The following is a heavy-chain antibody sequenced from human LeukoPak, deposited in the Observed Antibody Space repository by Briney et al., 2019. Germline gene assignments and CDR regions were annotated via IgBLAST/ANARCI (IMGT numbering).Heavy chain of an antibody. CDR1: GYSISSGYY. J-gene: IGHJ4*02. CDR2: IYHSGST. V-gene: IGHV4-38-2*02. CDR3: TRPYYYDSSGSPDY. Sequence: SETLSLTCTVSGYSISSGYYWGWIRPPPGKGLEWIGNIYHSGSTYYNPSLKSRVTISVDTSKKQFSLKLSSVTAEDTAVYYCTRPYYYDSSGSPDYWGQGTLVTVSS. D-gene: IGHD3-22*01.